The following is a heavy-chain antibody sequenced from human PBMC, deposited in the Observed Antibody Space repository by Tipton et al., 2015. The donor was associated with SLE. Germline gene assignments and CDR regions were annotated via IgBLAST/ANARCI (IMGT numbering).Heavy chain of an antibody. J-gene: IGHJ4*02. CDR3: ARVLGGKLGY. V-gene: IGHV4-59*11. Sequence: TLSLTCTVSGGSISSHYWSWIRQPPGKGLEWIGYIDYSGSTNYNPSLKSRVTISVDTSKNQFSLKLSSVTAADTAVYYCARVLGGKLGYWGQGTLVTVSS. D-gene: IGHD3-16*01. CDR2: IDYSGST. CDR1: GGSISSHY.